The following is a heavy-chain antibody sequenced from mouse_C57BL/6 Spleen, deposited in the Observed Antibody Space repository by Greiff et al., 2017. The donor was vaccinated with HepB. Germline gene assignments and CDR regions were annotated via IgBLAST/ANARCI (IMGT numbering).Heavy chain of an antibody. J-gene: IGHJ3*01. CDR3: ARRLRQETWFAY. CDR1: GYTFTSYW. D-gene: IGHD2-4*01. V-gene: IGHV1-55*01. CDR2: IYPGSGST. Sequence: VQLQQPGAELVKPGASVKMSCKASGYTFTSYWITWVKQRPGQGLEWIGDIYPGSGSTNYNEKFKSKATLTVDTSSSTAYMQLSSLTSEDSAVYYCARRLRQETWFAYWGQGTLVTVSA.